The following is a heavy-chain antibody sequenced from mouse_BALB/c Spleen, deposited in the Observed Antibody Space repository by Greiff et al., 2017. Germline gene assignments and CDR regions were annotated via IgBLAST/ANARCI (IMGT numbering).Heavy chain of an antibody. J-gene: IGHJ4*01. CDR2: ILPGSGST. Sequence: QVQLQQSGAELMKPGASVKISCKATGYTFSSYWIEWVKQRPGHGLEWIGEILPGSGSTNYNEKFKGKATFTADTSSNTAYMQLSSLTSEDSAVYYCARYYRYDGYAMDYWGQGTSVTVSS. CDR3: ARYYRYDGYAMDY. CDR1: GYTFSSYW. V-gene: IGHV1-9*01. D-gene: IGHD2-14*01.